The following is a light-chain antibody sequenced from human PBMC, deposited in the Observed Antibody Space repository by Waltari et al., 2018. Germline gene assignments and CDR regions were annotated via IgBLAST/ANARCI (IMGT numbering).Light chain of an antibody. CDR3: AAWDDSLSVSYV. Sequence: QSVLTQPPSASGTPGQRVTISCSGTNSNIGRNSVFWYQPLPGSAPKLLIYGSNPRPSGVPARFSASKSGTSASLAISGLRSEDAADYYCAAWDDSLSVSYVFGSGTKVTV. CDR2: GSN. V-gene: IGLV1-47*01. J-gene: IGLJ1*01. CDR1: NSNIGRNS.